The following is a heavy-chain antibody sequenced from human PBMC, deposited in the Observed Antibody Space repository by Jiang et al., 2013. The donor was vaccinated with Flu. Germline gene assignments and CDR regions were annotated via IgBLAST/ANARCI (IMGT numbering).Heavy chain of an antibody. Sequence: GAEVKKPGASVKVSCKASGYTFTSYDINWVRQATGQGLEWMGWMNPNSGNTGYAQKFQGRVTMTRNTSISTAYMELSSLRSEDTAVYYCARWMDYYGSGSPSWFDPWGQGTLVTVSS. CDR1: GYTFTSYD. D-gene: IGHD3-10*01. J-gene: IGHJ5*02. CDR3: ARWMDYYGSGSPSWFDP. V-gene: IGHV1-8*01. CDR2: MNPNSGNT.